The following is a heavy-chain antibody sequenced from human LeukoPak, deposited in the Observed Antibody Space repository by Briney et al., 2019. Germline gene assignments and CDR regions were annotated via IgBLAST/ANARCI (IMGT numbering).Heavy chain of an antibody. Sequence: GGSLRLSCAASGFTFDDYTMHWVRQAPGKGLEWVSLISWDGGSTYYADSVKGRFTISRDNAKNSLYLQMNSLRAEDTALYYCAKDSDENCFDYWGQGTLVTVSS. CDR2: ISWDGGST. CDR1: GFTFDDYT. V-gene: IGHV3-43*01. D-gene: IGHD1-1*01. J-gene: IGHJ4*02. CDR3: AKDSDENCFDY.